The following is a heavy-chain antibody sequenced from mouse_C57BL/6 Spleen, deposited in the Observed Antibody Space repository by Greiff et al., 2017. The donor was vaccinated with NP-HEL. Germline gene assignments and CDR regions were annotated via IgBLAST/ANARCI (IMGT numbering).Heavy chain of an antibody. CDR3: ARGGVYDGCYVEFAD. J-gene: IGHJ3*01. CDR2: IYPGGGDT. Sequence: QVQLKESGAELVKPGASVKISCKASGYAFSSYWMNWVKQRPGKGLEWIGQIYPGGGDTNYNGKFKGKATLTADKSSSTAYMQLSSLTSEDSAVYFCARGGVYDGCYVEFADWGKGTLVTVSA. CDR1: GYAFSSYW. V-gene: IGHV1-80*01. D-gene: IGHD2-3*01.